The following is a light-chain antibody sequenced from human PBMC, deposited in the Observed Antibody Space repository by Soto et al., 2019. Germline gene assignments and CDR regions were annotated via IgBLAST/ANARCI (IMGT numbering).Light chain of an antibody. Sequence: VLPLSPPILLLHPVVRAKLSYRASQSVSSNLAWYQQKPGQAPRLLIYGASTRATGIPARFSGSGSGTEFTLTISSLQSEDFATYYCQQYNSHSQRFGQGTKV. J-gene: IGKJ1*01. CDR1: QSVSSN. CDR3: QQYNSHSQR. CDR2: GAS. V-gene: IGKV3-15*01.